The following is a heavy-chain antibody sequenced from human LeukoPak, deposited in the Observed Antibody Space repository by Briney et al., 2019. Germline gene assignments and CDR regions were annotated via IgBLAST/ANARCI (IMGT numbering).Heavy chain of an antibody. CDR3: ARERVYSGYDAPIL. CDR1: GGSISSYY. Sequence: SETLSLTCTVSGGSISSYYWSWIRQPPGKGLEWIGRIYTSGSTNYNPSLKSRVTISVDTSKNQFSLKLSSVTAADTAVYYCARERVYSGYDAPILWGQGTLVTVSS. V-gene: IGHV4-4*08. J-gene: IGHJ4*02. CDR2: IYTSGST. D-gene: IGHD5-12*01.